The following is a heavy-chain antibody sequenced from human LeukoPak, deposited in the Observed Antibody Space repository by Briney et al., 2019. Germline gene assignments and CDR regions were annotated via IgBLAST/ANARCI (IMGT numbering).Heavy chain of an antibody. CDR3: ARGHCSSTSCYIRGMYYYYYYMDV. CDR1: GFTFSDYY. CDR2: ISSSGSTI. V-gene: IGHV3-11*01. Sequence: GSLRLSCAASGFTFSDYYMSWIRQAPGKGLEWVSYISSSGSTIYYADSVKGRFTISRDNAKNSLYLQMNSLRAEDTAVYYCARGHCSSTSCYIRGMYYYYYYMDVWGKGTTVTVSS. J-gene: IGHJ6*03. D-gene: IGHD2-2*02.